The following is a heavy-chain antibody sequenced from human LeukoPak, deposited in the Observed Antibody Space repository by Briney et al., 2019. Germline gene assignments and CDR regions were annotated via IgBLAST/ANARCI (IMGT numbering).Heavy chain of an antibody. Sequence: AGESLKISCKGSGYSFTSYWIGWVRQMPGKGLEWMGIIYPSDSDTRYIPPFQGQVTISADKSIGTAYLQWSSLKASDTAMYYCAMSIGYDSAIDYWGQGTLVTVSS. CDR3: AMSIGYDSAIDY. J-gene: IGHJ4*02. V-gene: IGHV5-51*01. CDR2: IYPSDSDT. CDR1: GYSFTSYW. D-gene: IGHD5-12*01.